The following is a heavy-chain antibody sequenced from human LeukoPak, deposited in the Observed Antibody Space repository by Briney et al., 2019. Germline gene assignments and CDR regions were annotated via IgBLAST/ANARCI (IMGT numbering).Heavy chain of an antibody. CDR2: ISAYNGNT. CDR1: GYTFTSYG. CDR3: ARGARYCTNGVCSIYYYYYMDV. J-gene: IGHJ6*03. V-gene: IGHV1-18*01. Sequence: GASVKVSCKASGYTFTSYGISWVRQAPGQGLEWVGWISAYNGNTNYAQKLQGRVTMTTDTSTSTAYMELSRLRSDDTAVYYCARGARYCTNGVCSIYYYYYMDVWGKGTTVTVSS. D-gene: IGHD2-8*01.